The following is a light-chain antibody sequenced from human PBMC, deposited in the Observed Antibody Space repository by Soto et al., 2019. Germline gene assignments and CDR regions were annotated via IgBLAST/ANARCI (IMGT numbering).Light chain of an antibody. Sequence: EVVLTQSPLSLPVTIGQPATVSCRSSQSLLFFNGITYLTWFHQRAGQPPRRLISEVSNRDSGVPDRFSGSGSGTDFTLKISRVEAEDVGLFYCMQGTNWPLTFGGGTRVEIK. CDR2: EVS. J-gene: IGKJ4*01. CDR1: QSLLFFNGITY. CDR3: MQGTNWPLT. V-gene: IGKV2-30*01.